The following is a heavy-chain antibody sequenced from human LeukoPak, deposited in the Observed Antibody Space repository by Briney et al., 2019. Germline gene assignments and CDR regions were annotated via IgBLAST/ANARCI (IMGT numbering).Heavy chain of an antibody. D-gene: IGHD2-15*01. V-gene: IGHV4-34*01. CDR3: ARGVVVAALDYYGMDV. CDR2: INHSGST. J-gene: IGHJ6*02. Sequence: SETLSLTCAVYGGSFSGYYWSWIRQPPGKGLEWIEEINHSGSTTYNSSLKSRVTISLDTSKNQFSLKLSSVTAADTAVYYCARGVVVAALDYYGMDVWGQGTTVTVSS. CDR1: GGSFSGYY.